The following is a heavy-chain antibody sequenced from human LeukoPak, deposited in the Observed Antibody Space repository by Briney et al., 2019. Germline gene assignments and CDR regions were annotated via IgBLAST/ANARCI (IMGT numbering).Heavy chain of an antibody. D-gene: IGHD6-6*01. CDR3: ARGRIAARQGVYYYGMDV. CDR1: GGSFSGYY. V-gene: IGHV4-34*01. Sequence: SETLSLTCAVYGGSFSGYYWSWIRQPPGKGLEWIGEINHSGSTNYNPSLTSRVTISVDTSKNQFSLKLSSVTAADTAVYYCARGRIAARQGVYYYGMDVWGQGTTVTVSS. CDR2: INHSGST. J-gene: IGHJ6*02.